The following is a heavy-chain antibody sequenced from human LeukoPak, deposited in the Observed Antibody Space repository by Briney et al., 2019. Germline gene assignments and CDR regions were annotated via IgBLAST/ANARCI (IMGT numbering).Heavy chain of an antibody. CDR2: MNPNSGNT. CDR3: ARGIVGASGYDH. D-gene: IGHD1-26*01. Sequence: GASVKVSCKGSGDTFTSYDINWVRQATGQGLEWMGWMNPNSGNTGYAQKFQGRVTMTRNTSISTAYMELSSLRSEDTAVYYCARGIVGASGYDHWGQGTLVTVSS. V-gene: IGHV1-8*01. J-gene: IGHJ4*02. CDR1: GDTFTSYD.